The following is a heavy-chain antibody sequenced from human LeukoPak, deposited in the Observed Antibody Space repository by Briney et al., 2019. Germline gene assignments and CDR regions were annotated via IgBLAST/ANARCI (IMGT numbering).Heavy chain of an antibody. V-gene: IGHV4-59*01. CDR2: IYYSGST. CDR3: ARDGYSGNDGL. CDR1: GGSISSYY. Sequence: SETLSLTCTVSGGSISSYYWSWIRQPPGKGLEWIAYIYYSGSTNYNPSLKSRVTISVDTSKNQFSLKLSSVTAADTAVYYCARDGYSGNDGLWGQGTLVTVSS. J-gene: IGHJ4*02. D-gene: IGHD5-12*01.